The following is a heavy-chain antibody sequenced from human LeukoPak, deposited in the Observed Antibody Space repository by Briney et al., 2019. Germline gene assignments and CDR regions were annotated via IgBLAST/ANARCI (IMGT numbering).Heavy chain of an antibody. V-gene: IGHV4-59*01. CDR2: IYYSGST. J-gene: IGHJ5*02. Sequence: SETLSLTCAVYNGSFSGYYWSWIRQPPGKGLEWIGYIYYSGSTNYNPSLKSRVTISVDTSKNQFSLKLSSVTAADTAVYYCARGGYGARRWFDPWGQGTLVTVSS. CDR3: ARGGYGARRWFDP. D-gene: IGHD5-12*01. CDR1: NGSFSGYY.